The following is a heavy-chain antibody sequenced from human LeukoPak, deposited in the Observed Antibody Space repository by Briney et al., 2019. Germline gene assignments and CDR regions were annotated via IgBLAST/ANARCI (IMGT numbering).Heavy chain of an antibody. Sequence: VASVKVSCKASGGTFSSYAISWVRQAPGQGLEWMGRIIPILGIANYAQKFQGRVTITADKSTSTTYMELSSLRSEDTAVYYCARFPEYSSSWYEDYWGQGTLDTVSS. CDR3: ARFPEYSSSWYEDY. J-gene: IGHJ4*02. D-gene: IGHD6-13*01. CDR1: GGTFSSYA. CDR2: IIPILGIA. V-gene: IGHV1-69*04.